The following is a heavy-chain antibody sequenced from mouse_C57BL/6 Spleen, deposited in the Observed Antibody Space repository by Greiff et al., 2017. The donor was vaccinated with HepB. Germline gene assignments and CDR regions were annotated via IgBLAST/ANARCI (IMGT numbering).Heavy chain of an antibody. CDR1: GYTFTSYG. V-gene: IGHV1-81*01. Sequence: VQLQQSGAELARPGASVKLSCKASGYTFTSYGISWVKQRPGQGLEWIGEIYPRSGNTYYNEKFKGKATLTADKSSSTAYMELSSLTSEDSAVYVCARSINGYYDFDVWGTGTTVTVSS. J-gene: IGHJ1*03. D-gene: IGHD2-3*01. CDR3: ARSINGYYDFDV. CDR2: IYPRSGNT.